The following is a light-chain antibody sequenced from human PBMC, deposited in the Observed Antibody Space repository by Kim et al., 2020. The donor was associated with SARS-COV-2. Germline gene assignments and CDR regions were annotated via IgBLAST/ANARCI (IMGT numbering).Light chain of an antibody. Sequence: YELTQPPSVSVSPGQTASITCSGDKLGDKYACWYQQKPGQSPVLVIYQDSKRPSGIPERFSGSNSGNTATLTISGTQAMDEADYYCQAWDSSTAPYVFGT. CDR3: QAWDSSTAPYV. CDR1: KLGDKY. V-gene: IGLV3-1*01. CDR2: QDS. J-gene: IGLJ1*01.